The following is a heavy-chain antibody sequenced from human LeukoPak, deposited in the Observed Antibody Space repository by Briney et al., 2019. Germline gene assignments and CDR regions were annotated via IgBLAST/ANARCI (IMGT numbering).Heavy chain of an antibody. V-gene: IGHV3-74*03. J-gene: IGHJ4*02. Sequence: GGSLRLSCAASGFTFNSYWMHWVRQAPGKGLVWVSRINSDGSSTKDADSVKGRFTISRDNAKNTLYLQMNSLRAEDTAVYYCASSSYDFLTGYYGLGYWGQGTLVTVSS. CDR2: INSDGSST. CDR1: GFTFNSYW. CDR3: ASSSYDFLTGYYGLGY. D-gene: IGHD3-9*01.